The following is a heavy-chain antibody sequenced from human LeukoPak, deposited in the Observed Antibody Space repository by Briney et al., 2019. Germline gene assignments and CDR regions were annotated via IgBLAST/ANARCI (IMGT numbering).Heavy chain of an antibody. J-gene: IGHJ4*02. CDR1: GDSISTYY. V-gene: IGHV4-59*01. CDR3: ARVTGYMIEDYFDY. CDR2: IYYRVTS. Sequence: SETLSLTCTVSGDSISTYYWSWIRQPPGKGLEWIGYIYYRVTSDYNPSLKSRVTISVDTSKNQLSLKLRSVTAADTAVYYCARVTGYMIEDYFDYWGQGTLVTVSS. D-gene: IGHD3-22*01.